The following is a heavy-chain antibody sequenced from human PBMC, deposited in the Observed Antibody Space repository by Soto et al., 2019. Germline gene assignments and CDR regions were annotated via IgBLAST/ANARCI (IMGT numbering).Heavy chain of an antibody. D-gene: IGHD3-10*01. CDR3: AKDLYAKDYYDP. CDR2: ISGSGGST. CDR1: GLPFGSYA. Sequence: GGSLRVSCAAAGLPFGSYAMSWVRPAPGKGLEWVSAISGSGGSTYYADSVKGRFTISRDNSKNTLYLQMNSLRAEDTAVYYCAKDLYAKDYYDPWGHGTLVTVSS. V-gene: IGHV3-23*01. J-gene: IGHJ5*02.